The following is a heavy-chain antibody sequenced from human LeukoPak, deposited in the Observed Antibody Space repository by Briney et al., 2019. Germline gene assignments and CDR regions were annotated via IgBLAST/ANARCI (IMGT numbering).Heavy chain of an antibody. D-gene: IGHD5-18*01. Sequence: GASVKVSCKASGYTFTGYYIHWVRQAPGQGLEWMGWINPNSGGTNYAQKFQGRVTMTRDTSTSTAYMELSRLRSDDTAVYYCAREDTATMYYYYYSMDVWGQGTTVTVSS. CDR2: INPNSGGT. CDR1: GYTFTGYY. J-gene: IGHJ6*02. V-gene: IGHV1-2*02. CDR3: AREDTATMYYYYYSMDV.